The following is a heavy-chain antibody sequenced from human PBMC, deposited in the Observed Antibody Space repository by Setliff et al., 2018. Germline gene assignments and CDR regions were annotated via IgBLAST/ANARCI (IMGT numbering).Heavy chain of an antibody. CDR3: ARDPSYPGGGDY. CDR2: SNHGGST. Sequence: SETLSLTCSVYGESFSNNYWIWIRQTPGKGLEWIGESNHGGSTYYNPSLKSRVTISVDTSKNQFSLKLSSVTAADTAVYYCARDPSYPGGGDYWGQGTLVTVSS. CDR1: GESFSNNY. D-gene: IGHD3-10*01. J-gene: IGHJ4*02. V-gene: IGHV4-34*01.